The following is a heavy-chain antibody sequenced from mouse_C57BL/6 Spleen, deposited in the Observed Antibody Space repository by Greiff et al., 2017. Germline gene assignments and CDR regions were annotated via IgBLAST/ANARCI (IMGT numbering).Heavy chain of an antibody. D-gene: IGHD1-1*01. CDR2: INPNNGGT. CDR1: GYTFTDYY. CDR3: ARPTVVATDRYFDV. V-gene: IGHV1-26*01. Sequence: VQLQQSGPELVKPGASVKISCKASGYTFTDYYMNWVKQSPGKSLEWIGDINPNNGGTSYNQKFKGKATLTVDKSSSTAYMELRSLTSEDSAVYYCARPTVVATDRYFDVWGTGTTVTVSS. J-gene: IGHJ1*03.